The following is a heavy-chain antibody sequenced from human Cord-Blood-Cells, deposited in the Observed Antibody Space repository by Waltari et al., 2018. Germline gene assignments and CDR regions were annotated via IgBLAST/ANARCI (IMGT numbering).Heavy chain of an antibody. CDR3: ARGMSDYGDFDY. D-gene: IGHD4-17*01. J-gene: IGHJ4*02. Sequence: QVQLVESGGGVVQPGRSLRLSCAASGFTFSSYAMHWVRQAPGKGLEWVAVRSDDGSNKYYADSVKGRFTISRDNSKNTLYLQMNSLRAEDTAVYYCARGMSDYGDFDYWGQGTLVTVSS. V-gene: IGHV3-30-3*01. CDR1: GFTFSSYA. CDR2: RSDDGSNK.